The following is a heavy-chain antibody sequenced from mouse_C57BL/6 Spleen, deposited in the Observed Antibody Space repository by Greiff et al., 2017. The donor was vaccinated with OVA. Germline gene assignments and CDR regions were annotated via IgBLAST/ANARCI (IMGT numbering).Heavy chain of an antibody. CDR1: GYTFTNYW. CDR2: IYPGGGYT. D-gene: IGHD1-1*01. CDR3: ARGNYGSSYDWYFDV. V-gene: IGHV1-63*01. Sequence: QVHVKQSGAELVRPGTSVKMSCKASGYTFTNYWIGWAKQRPGHGLEWIGDIYPGGGYTNYNEKFKGKATLTADKSSSTAYMQFSSLTSEDSAIYYCARGNYGSSYDWYFDVWGTGTTVTVS. J-gene: IGHJ1*03.